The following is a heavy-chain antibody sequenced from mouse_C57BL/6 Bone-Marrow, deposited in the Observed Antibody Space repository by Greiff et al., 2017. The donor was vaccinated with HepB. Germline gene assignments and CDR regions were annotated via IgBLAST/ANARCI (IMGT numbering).Heavy chain of an antibody. CDR1: GFNIKDDY. CDR3: TTGGAWFAY. J-gene: IGHJ3*01. CDR2: IDPENGDT. Sequence: VQLQQSGAELVRPGASVKLSCTASGFNIKDDYMHWVKQRPEQGLEWIGWIDPENGDTEYASKFQGKATITAVTSSNTAYLQLSSLTSEDTAVYYCTTGGAWFAYWGQGTLVTVSA. V-gene: IGHV14-4*01.